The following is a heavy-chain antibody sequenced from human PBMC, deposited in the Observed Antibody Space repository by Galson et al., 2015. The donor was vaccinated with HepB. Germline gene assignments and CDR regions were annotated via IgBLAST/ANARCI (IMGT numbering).Heavy chain of an antibody. V-gene: IGHV3-33*01. CDR3: ARSGSPGFNYYYYYMDV. D-gene: IGHD1-26*01. Sequence: SLRLSCAASGFTFSSYCMHWVRQAPGKGLEWVAVIWYDGSNKYYADSVKGRFTISRDNSKNTLYLQMNSLRAEDTAVYYCARSGSPGFNYYYYYMDVWGKATTVTV. CDR2: IWYDGSNK. J-gene: IGHJ6*03. CDR1: GFTFSSYC.